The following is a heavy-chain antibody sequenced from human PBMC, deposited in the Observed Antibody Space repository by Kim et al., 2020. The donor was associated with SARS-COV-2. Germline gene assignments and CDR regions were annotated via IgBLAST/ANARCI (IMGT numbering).Heavy chain of an antibody. CDR1: GGSISSGSYY. Sequence: SETLSLTCTVSGGSISSGSYYWSWIRQPAGKGLEWIGRIYTSGSTNYNPSLKSRVTISVDTSKNQFSLKLSSVTAADTAVYYCARDRGYYDSSGTRDYWGQGTLVTVSS. CDR2: IYTSGST. J-gene: IGHJ4*02. CDR3: ARDRGYYDSSGTRDY. V-gene: IGHV4-61*02. D-gene: IGHD3-22*01.